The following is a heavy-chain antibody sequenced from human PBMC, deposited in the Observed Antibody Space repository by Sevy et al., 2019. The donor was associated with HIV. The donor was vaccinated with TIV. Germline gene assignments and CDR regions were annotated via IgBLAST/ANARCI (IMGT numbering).Heavy chain of an antibody. Sequence: GGSLRLSCAASGSIFSDYNYIIWIRQSPGKGLEWVSYISSSGTKYYRESVKGRFTVSRDNAKNSLYLQMNSLRVEDTALYYCVSPPKRCTSTSCPFDAFYMWGQGTMVTVSS. V-gene: IGHV3-11*01. CDR3: VSPPKRCTSTSCPFDAFYM. J-gene: IGHJ3*02. D-gene: IGHD2-2*01. CDR2: ISSSGTK. CDR1: GSIFSDYNY.